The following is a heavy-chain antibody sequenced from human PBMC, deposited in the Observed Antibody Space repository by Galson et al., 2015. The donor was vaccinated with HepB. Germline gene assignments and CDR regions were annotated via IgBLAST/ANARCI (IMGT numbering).Heavy chain of an antibody. CDR2: IYPGDSDT. D-gene: IGHD2-15*01. CDR1: GYSFTDYW. CDR3: ARLGYCGGGSCYQRGYFDS. Sequence: QSGAEVKKPGESLKISCKGSGYSFTDYWIGWVRQMPGKGLEWMGIIYPGDSDTRYSPSLQGQVTISADESISTAYLQWSGLKASDTAIYYCARLGYCGGGSCYQRGYFDSWGQGTLVIVSS. V-gene: IGHV5-51*01. J-gene: IGHJ4*02.